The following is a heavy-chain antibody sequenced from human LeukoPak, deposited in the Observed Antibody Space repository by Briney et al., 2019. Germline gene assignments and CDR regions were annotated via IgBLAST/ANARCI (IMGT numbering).Heavy chain of an antibody. CDR3: ARGDSSGYY. CDR2: IYHSGST. CDR1: GYSISSGYY. J-gene: IGHJ4*02. V-gene: IGHV4-38-2*01. Sequence: PSETLSLTCAVSGYSISSGYYWGWIRQPPGKGLEWIGSIYHSGSTYYNPSLKSRVTISVGTSKNQFSLKLSSVTAADTAVYYCARGDSSGYYWGQGTLVTVSS. D-gene: IGHD3-22*01.